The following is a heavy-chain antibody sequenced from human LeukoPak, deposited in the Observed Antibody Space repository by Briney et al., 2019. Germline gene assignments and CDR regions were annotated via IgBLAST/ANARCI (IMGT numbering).Heavy chain of an antibody. D-gene: IGHD7-27*01. CDR2: IWYDGSNK. CDR1: GFTFSDYG. CDR3: AKDGGLWVSAHWGDS. J-gene: IGHJ4*02. Sequence: GKSLRLSCTASGFTFSDYGMHWVRQPPGKGLEWVAIIWYDGSNKTYEDSVKGRFTVSRDNSKNTLFLQMNSLRAEDTAVYYCAKDGGLWVSAHWGDSWGRGTLVTVSS. V-gene: IGHV3-33*06.